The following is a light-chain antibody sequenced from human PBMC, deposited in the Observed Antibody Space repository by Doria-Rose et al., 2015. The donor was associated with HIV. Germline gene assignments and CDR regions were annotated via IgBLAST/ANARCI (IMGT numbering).Light chain of an antibody. J-gene: IGKJ2*02. Sequence: DIRLTQSPSTLSASVGESVTITCRASQSITRWLAWYQQKPGKAPKLPIYKASLLESGVPSRFSGSGSGTEFTLTVSSLQPDDFATYYCQQYNSYSPWTFGPGTKLKIK. CDR2: KAS. CDR3: QQYNSYSPWT. V-gene: IGKV1-5*03. CDR1: QSITRW.